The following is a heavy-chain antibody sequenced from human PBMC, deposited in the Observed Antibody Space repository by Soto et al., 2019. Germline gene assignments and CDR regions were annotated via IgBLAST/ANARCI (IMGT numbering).Heavy chain of an antibody. CDR1: GGTFSSYA. J-gene: IGHJ4*02. CDR2: IIPIFGTA. CDR3: ARTPESDVGGSYYWDYYFDY. D-gene: IGHD1-26*01. V-gene: IGHV1-69*12. Sequence: QVQLVQSGAEVKKPGSSVKVSCKASGGTFSSYAISWVRQAPGQGLEWMGGIIPIFGTANYAQKFQGRVTITADESTSTAYMELSSLRSEDTAVYYCARTPESDVGGSYYWDYYFDYWGQGTLVTVSS.